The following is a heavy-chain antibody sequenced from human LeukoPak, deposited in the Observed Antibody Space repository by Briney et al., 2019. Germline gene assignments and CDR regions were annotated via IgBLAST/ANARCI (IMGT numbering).Heavy chain of an antibody. V-gene: IGHV4-39*01. CDR2: IYYSESN. CDR1: GGSISSSSYY. Sequence: PSETLSLTCTVSGGSISSSSYYWGWIPQPPGKELEWFGSIYYSESNYYNPSLKSRVTISVETSKNQFSLKLSSVTAAVTAVYYWARGIRFAWTANPRYFDYWGQGTLVTVSS. D-gene: IGHD3-10*01. CDR3: ARGIRFAWTANPRYFDY. J-gene: IGHJ4*02.